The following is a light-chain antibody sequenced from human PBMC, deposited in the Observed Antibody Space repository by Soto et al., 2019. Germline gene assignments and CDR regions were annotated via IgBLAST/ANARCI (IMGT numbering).Light chain of an antibody. CDR3: QQYGSIPWT. CDR2: DAS. V-gene: IGKV3-20*01. J-gene: IGKJ1*01. Sequence: EIVLTQYTGTLSLSPGERATLSCRATESVVSNYLAWYQLKPGQAPRLLIYDASSRATGIPDRFSGSGSGTDFTLTISRLEPEDFAVYYCQQYGSIPWTFGQGTKVDIK. CDR1: ESVVSNY.